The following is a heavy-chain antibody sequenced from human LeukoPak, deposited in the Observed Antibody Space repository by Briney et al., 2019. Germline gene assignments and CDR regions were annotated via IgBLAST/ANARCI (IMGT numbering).Heavy chain of an antibody. CDR3: ARHAARWKGFDY. V-gene: IGHV1-2*02. CDR2: INPNSGGT. D-gene: IGHD2-15*01. Sequence: ASVKVSCKASGYTFTGYYMHWVRQAPGQGLEWMGWINPNSGGTNYAQKFQGRVTMTRDTSISTAYMELSRLRSDDTAVYYCARHAARWKGFDYWGQGILVTVSS. CDR1: GYTFTGYY. J-gene: IGHJ4*02.